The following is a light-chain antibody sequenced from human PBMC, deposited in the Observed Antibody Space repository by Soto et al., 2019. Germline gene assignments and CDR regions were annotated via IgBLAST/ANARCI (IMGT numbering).Light chain of an antibody. CDR3: QQRHMWPIT. CDR2: DAS. V-gene: IGKV3-11*01. Sequence: EIVMTQSPATLSVSPGERATLSCRASQSVRSNLAWYQQKPGQAPRLLIYDASVRATGTPARFSGSGSGTAFTLTISSLEPEDSAVYYCQQRHMWPITFGQGTRLEIK. J-gene: IGKJ5*01. CDR1: QSVRSN.